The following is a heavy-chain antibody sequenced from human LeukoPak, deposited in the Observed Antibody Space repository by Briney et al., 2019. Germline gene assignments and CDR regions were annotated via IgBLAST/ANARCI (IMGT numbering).Heavy chain of an antibody. CDR3: ARDNEKHYYYYGMDV. J-gene: IGHJ6*02. CDR2: IYSGGST. Sequence: SSETLSLTCTVSGVSISSYYWSWIRQPPGKGLEWVSVIYSGGSTYYADSVKGRFTISRDNSKNTLYLQMNSLRAEDTAVYYCARDNEKHYYYYGMDVWGQGTTVTVSS. CDR1: GVSISSYY. V-gene: IGHV3-53*05. D-gene: IGHD1-1*01.